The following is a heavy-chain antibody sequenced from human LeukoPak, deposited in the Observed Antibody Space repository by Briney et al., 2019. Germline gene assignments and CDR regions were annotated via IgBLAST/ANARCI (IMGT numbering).Heavy chain of an antibody. CDR2: VNRDGSST. V-gene: IGHV3-74*01. CDR1: GFTFSDYW. D-gene: IGHD6-13*01. Sequence: GGSLRLSCAASGFTFSDYWMHWVRQAPGKGLVWVSSVNRDGSSTSYADSVKGRFTISRDNAKNTLSLQMNSLRAEDTDIYYCARDRSISAAGDTYWGQGTLVTVSS. CDR3: ARDRSISAAGDTY. J-gene: IGHJ4*02.